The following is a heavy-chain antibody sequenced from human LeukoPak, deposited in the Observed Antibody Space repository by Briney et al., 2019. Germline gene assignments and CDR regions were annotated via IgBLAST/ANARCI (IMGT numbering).Heavy chain of an antibody. J-gene: IGHJ4*02. V-gene: IGHV4-39*01. CDR2: IFYSGST. CDR1: GGSISSTGYY. Sequence: SETLSLTCTVFGGSISSTGYYWGWIRQPPGEGLEWIGSIFYSGSTYYNPSLKSRVTISVDTSKNQFSLRLSSVTAAGTAVYFCARTGYCSGGSCFWDWGQGTLVTVSS. D-gene: IGHD2-15*01. CDR3: ARTGYCSGGSCFWD.